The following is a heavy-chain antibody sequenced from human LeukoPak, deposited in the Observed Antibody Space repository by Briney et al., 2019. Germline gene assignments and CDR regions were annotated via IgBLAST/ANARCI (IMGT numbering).Heavy chain of an antibody. Sequence: GGSLRLSCAASGFTFSSYAMSWVRQAPGRGLEWVSAISGSGVNTYYADSVKGRFTISRDNSKNTLYLQMDSLRGEDTAVYYCARSRGNGDDSRYNWFDLWGQGTLVTVSS. D-gene: IGHD3-22*01. J-gene: IGHJ5*02. CDR3: ARSRGNGDDSRYNWFDL. CDR2: ISGSGVNT. CDR1: GFTFSSYA. V-gene: IGHV3-23*01.